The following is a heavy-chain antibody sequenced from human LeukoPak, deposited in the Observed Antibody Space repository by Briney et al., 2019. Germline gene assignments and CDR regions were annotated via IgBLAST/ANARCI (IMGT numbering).Heavy chain of an antibody. D-gene: IGHD3-10*01. CDR3: ARDYYGSGIYRWAYYYYYGMDV. J-gene: IGHJ6*02. CDR1: GYTFTSYG. V-gene: IGHV1-18*01. CDR2: ISAYNGNT. Sequence: ASVKVSRKASGYTFTSYGISWVRQAPGQGLEWMGWISAYNGNTNYAQKLQGRVTMTTDTSTSTAHMELRSLRSDDTAVYYCARDYYGSGIYRWAYYYYYGMDVWGQGTTVTVSS.